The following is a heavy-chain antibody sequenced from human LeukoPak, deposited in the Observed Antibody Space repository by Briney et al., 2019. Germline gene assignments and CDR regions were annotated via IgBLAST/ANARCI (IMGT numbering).Heavy chain of an antibody. Sequence: GGSLRLSCAASGFSFSTFSMNWVRQAPGKGLELVSSITTSGTYIYYADSVKGRFTISRDNAKNSLYLQMNSLRAEDTAVYYCARPFYYDSSGGEGMDVWGQGTTVTVSS. CDR1: GFSFSTFS. D-gene: IGHD3-22*01. V-gene: IGHV3-21*04. CDR2: ITTSGTYI. CDR3: ARPFYYDSSGGEGMDV. J-gene: IGHJ6*02.